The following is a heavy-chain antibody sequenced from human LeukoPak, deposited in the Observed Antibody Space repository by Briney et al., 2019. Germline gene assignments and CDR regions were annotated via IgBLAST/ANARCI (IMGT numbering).Heavy chain of an antibody. CDR2: IYSGGST. Sequence: GGSLRLSCAASGFTVSSDYMSWVRQAPGKGLEWVSVIYSGGSTYYADSVKGRFTISRDNSKNTLYLQMNSLRAEDTAVYYCARELPSSSWPHDAFDIWGQGTMVTVSS. V-gene: IGHV3-53*01. J-gene: IGHJ3*02. CDR1: GFTVSSDY. CDR3: ARELPSSSWPHDAFDI. D-gene: IGHD6-13*01.